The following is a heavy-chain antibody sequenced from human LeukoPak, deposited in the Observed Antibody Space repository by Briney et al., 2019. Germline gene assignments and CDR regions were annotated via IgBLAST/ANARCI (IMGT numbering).Heavy chain of an antibody. CDR3: AGRPYSSGWYLNWFDP. Sequence: ASVKVSCKASGYTFTSYGIIWVRQAPGQGLEWMGWISAYNGNTNYAQKLQGRVTMTTDTSTSTTYMELRSLRSDDTAVYYCAGRPYSSGWYLNWFDPWGQGTLVTVSS. V-gene: IGHV1-18*01. CDR1: GYTFTSYG. J-gene: IGHJ5*02. D-gene: IGHD6-19*01. CDR2: ISAYNGNT.